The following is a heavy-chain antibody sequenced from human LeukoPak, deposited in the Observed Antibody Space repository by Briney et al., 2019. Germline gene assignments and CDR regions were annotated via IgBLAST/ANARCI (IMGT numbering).Heavy chain of an antibody. CDR3: ASEYYYDSSGYPYFDY. CDR1: GYTLTSYA. D-gene: IGHD3-22*01. CDR2: INTNTGNP. V-gene: IGHV7-4-1*02. J-gene: IGHJ4*02. Sequence: ASVKVSCKASGYTLTSYAMNWVRQAPGQGLEWMGWINTNTGNPTYAQGFTGRFVFSLDTSVSTAYLQISSLKAEDTAVYYCASEYYYDSSGYPYFDYWGQGTLVTVSS.